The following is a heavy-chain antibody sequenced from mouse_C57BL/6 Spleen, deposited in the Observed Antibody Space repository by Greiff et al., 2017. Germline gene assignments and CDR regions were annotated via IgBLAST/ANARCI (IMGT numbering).Heavy chain of an antibody. V-gene: IGHV3-1*01. Sequence: EVQLQESGPGMVKPSQSLSLTCTVTGYSITSGYDWHWIRHFPGNKLEWMGYISYSGSTNYNPSLKSRISITHDTSKNHFFLKLNSVTTEDTATYYCARGGSYYGSSLAWFAYWGQGTLVTVSA. CDR2: ISYSGST. D-gene: IGHD1-1*01. CDR3: ARGGSYYGSSLAWFAY. CDR1: GYSITSGYD. J-gene: IGHJ3*01.